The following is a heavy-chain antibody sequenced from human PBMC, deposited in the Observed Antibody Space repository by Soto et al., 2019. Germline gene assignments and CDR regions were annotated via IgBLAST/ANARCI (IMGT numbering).Heavy chain of an antibody. Sequence: QITLKESGPTLVKPTQTLTLTCTFSGFPLTTSGVGVGWIRQPPGKALDWLALFYWDDDKRYSPSLKSRLTITKDTSKNQVVLTMTNMDPVDTATYYCAHSPRLVVTAMLYFDYWGQGTLVTVSS. CDR3: AHSPRLVVTAMLYFDY. D-gene: IGHD2-21*02. V-gene: IGHV2-5*02. CDR2: FYWDDDK. CDR1: GFPLTTSGVG. J-gene: IGHJ4*02.